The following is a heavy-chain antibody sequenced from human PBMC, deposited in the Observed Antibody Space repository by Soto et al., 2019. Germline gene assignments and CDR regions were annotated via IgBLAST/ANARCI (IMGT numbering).Heavy chain of an antibody. J-gene: IGHJ4*02. CDR3: ARAGFHCGGDCYTFDY. CDR1: GYTFTSYG. Sequence: ASVKVSCKASGYTFTSYGISWVRQAPGQGLEWMGWISAYNGNTNYAQKLQGRVTMTTDTSTSTAYMELRSLRSDDTAVYYCARAGFHCGGDCYTFDYCGQRTLVTVSS. CDR2: ISAYNGNT. V-gene: IGHV1-18*04. D-gene: IGHD2-21*02.